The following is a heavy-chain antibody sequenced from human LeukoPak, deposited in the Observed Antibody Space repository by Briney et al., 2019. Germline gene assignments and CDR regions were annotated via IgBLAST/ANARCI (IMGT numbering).Heavy chain of an antibody. D-gene: IGHD5-18*01. Sequence: ASVKVSCKASGYTFTSYGISWVRQAPGQGLEWMGWISAYNGNTNYAQKLQGRVTMTTDTSTSTAYMELRSLRSDDTAVYYCATNEGYSYDNWLDPWGQGTLVTVSS. CDR3: ATNEGYSYDNWLDP. J-gene: IGHJ5*02. V-gene: IGHV1-18*01. CDR2: ISAYNGNT. CDR1: GYTFTSYG.